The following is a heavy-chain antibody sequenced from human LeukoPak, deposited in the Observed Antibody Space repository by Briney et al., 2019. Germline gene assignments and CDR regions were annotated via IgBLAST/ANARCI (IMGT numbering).Heavy chain of an antibody. CDR2: IYSGGST. D-gene: IGHD6-19*01. CDR3: ARDPWYSSAWYIDY. Sequence: GGSLRLSCAASGFTVSSNYMSWVRQAPGKGLEWVSVIYSGGSTYYADSVKGRFTISRDNSKNTLYLQMNSLRAEDTAVYYCARDPWYSSAWYIDYWGQGTLVTVSS. J-gene: IGHJ4*02. CDR1: GFTVSSNY. V-gene: IGHV3-53*01.